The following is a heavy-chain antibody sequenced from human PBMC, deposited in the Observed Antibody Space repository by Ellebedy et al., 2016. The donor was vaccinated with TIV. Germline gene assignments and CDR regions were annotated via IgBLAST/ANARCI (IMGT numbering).Heavy chain of an antibody. CDR2: IYTGGST. CDR3: TRAGEKSTKGFDY. V-gene: IGHV3-53*01. J-gene: IGHJ4*02. D-gene: IGHD1-26*01. Sequence: GESLKISCAASGFTVSSNYMSWVRQAPGKGLEWVSVIYTGGSTYYADSVKVRFTISRDDSRNTLYLQMNSLRAEDTAVYYCTRAGEKSTKGFDYWGQGTLVTVSS. CDR1: GFTVSSNY.